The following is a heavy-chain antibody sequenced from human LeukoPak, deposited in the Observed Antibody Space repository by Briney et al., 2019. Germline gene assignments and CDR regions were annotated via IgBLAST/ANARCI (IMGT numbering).Heavy chain of an antibody. J-gene: IGHJ5*02. Sequence: SETLSLTCAVYGGSFSGYYWSWIRQPPGKGLEWIGEINHSGSTNYNPSLESRVTITVDTSKNQFSLKLSSVTAADTAVYYCARKGILWFGELYFQNWFDPWGQGTLVTVSS. CDR2: INHSGST. CDR3: ARKGILWFGELYFQNWFDP. V-gene: IGHV4-34*01. CDR1: GGSFSGYY. D-gene: IGHD3-10*01.